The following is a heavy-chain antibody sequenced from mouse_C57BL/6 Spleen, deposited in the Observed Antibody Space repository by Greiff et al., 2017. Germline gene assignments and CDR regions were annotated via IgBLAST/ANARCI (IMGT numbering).Heavy chain of an antibody. V-gene: IGHV1-55*01. CDR3: ARKTPVVTYAMDY. J-gene: IGHJ4*01. Sequence: VQLQQPGAELVKPGASVKMSCKASGYTFTSYWITWVKQRPGHGLEWIGDIYPGSGSTNYNEKFKSKATLTVDTSSSTAYMQLSSLTSEDSAVDYCARKTPVVTYAMDYWGQGTSVTVSS. D-gene: IGHD1-1*01. CDR1: GYTFTSYW. CDR2: IYPGSGST.